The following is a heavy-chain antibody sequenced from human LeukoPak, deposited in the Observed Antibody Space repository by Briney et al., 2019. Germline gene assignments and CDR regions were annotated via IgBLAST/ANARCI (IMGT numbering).Heavy chain of an antibody. V-gene: IGHV1-69*05. CDR3: ARDVMEGSGSYYNAEVGLWY. CDR1: GGTFSSYA. D-gene: IGHD3-10*01. J-gene: IGHJ4*02. CDR2: IIPIFGTA. Sequence: ASVKVSCKASGGTFSSYAISWVRQAPGQGLEWMGGIIPIFGTANYAQKFQGRVTMTTDTSTSTAYMELRSLRSDDTAVYYCARDVMEGSGSYYNAEVGLWYWGQGTLVTVSS.